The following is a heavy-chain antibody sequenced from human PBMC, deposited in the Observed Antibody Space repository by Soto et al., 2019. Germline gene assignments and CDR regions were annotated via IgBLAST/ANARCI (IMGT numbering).Heavy chain of an antibody. Sequence: GGSLRLSCAASGFTFTDYYMSWIRQAPGKGLEWVSYISSSSSYTNYADSVKGRFTISRDNAKNSLYLQMNSLRAEGTAVYYCARGGDILTGYYTLDYWGQGTLVTVSS. V-gene: IGHV3-11*05. J-gene: IGHJ4*02. D-gene: IGHD3-9*01. CDR1: GFTFTDYY. CDR3: ARGGDILTGYYTLDY. CDR2: ISSSSSYT.